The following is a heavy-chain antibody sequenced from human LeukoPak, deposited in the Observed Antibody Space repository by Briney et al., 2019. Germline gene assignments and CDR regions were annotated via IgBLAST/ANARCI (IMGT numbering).Heavy chain of an antibody. D-gene: IGHD3-16*01. CDR3: ARYSYGGQHLFYFDY. CDR1: GYSFTSYW. CDR2: VYPGDSDT. J-gene: IGHJ4*02. V-gene: IGHV5-51*01. Sequence: GESLKISCKGSGYSFTSYWIGWVRQMPGKGLEWMGIVYPGDSDTRYSPSFQGQVTISADKSISTAYLQWSSLKASDTAMYYCARYSYGGQHLFYFDYWGQGTLVTVSS.